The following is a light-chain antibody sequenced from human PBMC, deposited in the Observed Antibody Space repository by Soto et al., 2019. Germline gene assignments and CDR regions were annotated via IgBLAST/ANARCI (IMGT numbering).Light chain of an antibody. CDR3: QQYKNWSRT. CDR2: GVS. CDR1: QIVSASQ. V-gene: IGKV3-15*01. J-gene: IGKJ1*01. Sequence: VLTQAPGTLSSSPGERATLSCKASQIVSASQLAWYQEKPGQAPRXXIYGVSSRATGIPARFSGIGSGTEFTLTICSLKSEDGEVDEGQQYKNWSRTFSQGTKVDNK.